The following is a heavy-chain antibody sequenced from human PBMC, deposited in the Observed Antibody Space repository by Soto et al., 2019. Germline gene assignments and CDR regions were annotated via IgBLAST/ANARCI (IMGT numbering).Heavy chain of an antibody. CDR2: INHSGST. Sequence: PSETLSLTCAVYGGSFSGYYWSWIRQPPGKGLEWIGEINHSGSTNYNPSLKSRVTISVDTSKNQFSLKLSSVTAADTAVYYCASQNYHFCNGDYLGYWGQGTLVTVSS. V-gene: IGHV4-34*01. CDR1: GGSFSGYY. CDR3: ASQNYHFCNGDYLGY. D-gene: IGHD3-3*01. J-gene: IGHJ4*02.